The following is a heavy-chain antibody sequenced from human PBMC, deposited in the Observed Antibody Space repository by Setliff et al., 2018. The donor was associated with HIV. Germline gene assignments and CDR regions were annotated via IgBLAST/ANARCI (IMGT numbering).Heavy chain of an antibody. CDR3: ARSEGLGINSRFDS. CDR1: GYTFTGYY. Sequence: ASVKVSCKASGYTFTGYYVHWVRQAPGQGLEWMGRIIPNSGGTYYAQKFQGRVTMTRDTSISTAYMELTRLRSDDTAVYYCARSEGLGINSRFDSWGQGTLVTVSS. V-gene: IGHV1-2*06. J-gene: IGHJ4*02. CDR2: IIPNSGGT. D-gene: IGHD1-20*01.